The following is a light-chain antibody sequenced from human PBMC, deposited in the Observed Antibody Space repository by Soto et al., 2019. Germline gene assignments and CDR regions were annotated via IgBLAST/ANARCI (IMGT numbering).Light chain of an antibody. CDR2: GVS. V-gene: IGKV3-20*01. Sequence: EIVLTQSPGTLSLSPGERATLSCRASQSVGSSYLAWYQQKPGQAPRLLIYGVSSRATGIPDRLSGSGSGTDFTLTITRLEPEDSAVYYCQQYGASPITFGQGTRPEIK. J-gene: IGKJ5*01. CDR3: QQYGASPIT. CDR1: QSVGSSY.